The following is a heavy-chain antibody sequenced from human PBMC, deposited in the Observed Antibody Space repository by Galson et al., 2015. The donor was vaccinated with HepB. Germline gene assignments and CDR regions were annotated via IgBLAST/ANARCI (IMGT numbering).Heavy chain of an antibody. J-gene: IGHJ6*02. D-gene: IGHD4-17*01. CDR3: ARIHGDYYYGRDV. V-gene: IGHV4-39*01. Sequence: ETLSLTCTVSGDSITDSRYYWGWVRQPPGKGLEWIASISCYSRTTYYNTSLKSPVTISVDTSKSQFSLKMTSVTAADTAVYYCARIHGDYYYGRDVGGQGTTVTVSS. CDR1: GDSITDSRYY. CDR2: ISCYSRTT.